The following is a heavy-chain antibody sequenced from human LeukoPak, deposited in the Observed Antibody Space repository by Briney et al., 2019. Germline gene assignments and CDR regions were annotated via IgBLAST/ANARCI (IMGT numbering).Heavy chain of an antibody. CDR3: ARESIYFGSGGDLSHARLFYSYGMDV. CDR2: INHNVNVN. J-gene: IGHJ6*02. D-gene: IGHD3-10*01. V-gene: IGHV3-7*03. CDR1: GFTFSSYW. Sequence: GGSLRLSCAASGFTFSSYWMSWARQAPGKGLEWVASINHNVNVNYYVDSVKGRFTISRDNAKNSLYLQMSNLRAEDTAVYFRARESIYFGSGGDLSHARLFYSYGMDVWGQGTTVTVSS.